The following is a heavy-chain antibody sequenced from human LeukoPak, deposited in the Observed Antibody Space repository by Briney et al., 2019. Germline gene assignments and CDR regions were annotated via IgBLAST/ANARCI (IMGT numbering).Heavy chain of an antibody. J-gene: IGHJ5*02. D-gene: IGHD5-12*01. V-gene: IGHV1-24*01. Sequence: ASVKVSCKVFGYTLTEISIHWVRQAPGKGLEWMGGFDPEDGETIYAEEFQARVTLTEDTSRDTAYMELSSLRSEDTAVYYCATTGPVTVATTGWFDPWGQRTLVTVSS. CDR1: GYTLTEIS. CDR2: FDPEDGET. CDR3: ATTGPVTVATTGWFDP.